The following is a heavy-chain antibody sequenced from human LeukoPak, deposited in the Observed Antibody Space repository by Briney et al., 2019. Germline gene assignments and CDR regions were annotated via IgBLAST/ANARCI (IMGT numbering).Heavy chain of an antibody. D-gene: IGHD6-19*01. CDR2: IYYSGST. CDR3: ARAEMGEWLVNRWFDP. Sequence: SETLSLTCTVSGGSISSGDYYWSWIRQPPGKGLEWIGYIYYSGSTYYNPSLKSRVTISVDTSENQFSLKLSSVTAADTAVYYCARAEMGEWLVNRWFDPWGQGTLVTVSS. J-gene: IGHJ5*02. V-gene: IGHV4-30-4*01. CDR1: GGSISSGDYY.